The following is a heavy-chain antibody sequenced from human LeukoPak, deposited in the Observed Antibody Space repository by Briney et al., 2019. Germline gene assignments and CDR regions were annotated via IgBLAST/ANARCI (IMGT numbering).Heavy chain of an antibody. CDR1: GGTFSSYA. CDR3: ARDLDYGDYTYGY. D-gene: IGHD4-17*01. V-gene: IGHV1-69*06. Sequence: ASVKVSCKASGGTFSSYAISWVRQAPGQGLEWMGGIIPIFGTANYAQKFQGRVTTTADKSTSTAYMELSSLRSEDTAVYYCARDLDYGDYTYGYWGQGTLVTVSS. J-gene: IGHJ4*02. CDR2: IIPIFGTA.